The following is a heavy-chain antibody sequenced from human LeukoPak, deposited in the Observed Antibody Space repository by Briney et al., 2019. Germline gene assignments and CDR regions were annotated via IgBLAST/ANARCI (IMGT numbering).Heavy chain of an antibody. CDR2: ISSSGSTI. CDR3: ASCIAVAGPDY. D-gene: IGHD6-19*01. J-gene: IGHJ4*02. CDR1: GFTFSSYE. Sequence: GGSLRLSCAASGFTFSSYEVNWVRQAPGKGLERVSYISSSGSTIYYADSVKSRFTISRDNAKNSLYLQMNSLRAEDTAVYYCASCIAVAGPDYWGQGTLVTVSS. V-gene: IGHV3-48*03.